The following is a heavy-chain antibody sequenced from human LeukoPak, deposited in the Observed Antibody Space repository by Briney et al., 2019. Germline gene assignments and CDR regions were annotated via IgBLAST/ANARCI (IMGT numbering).Heavy chain of an antibody. Sequence: ASVKVPCKASGYTFTGYYMHWVRQAPGQGLEWMGWISPNSGGTNYAQKFQGRVTMTRDTSISTAYMELSRLRSDDTAVYYCAREAVVPAATSFDYWGQGTLVTVSS. D-gene: IGHD2-2*01. V-gene: IGHV1-2*02. CDR1: GYTFTGYY. CDR3: AREAVVPAATSFDY. J-gene: IGHJ4*02. CDR2: ISPNSGGT.